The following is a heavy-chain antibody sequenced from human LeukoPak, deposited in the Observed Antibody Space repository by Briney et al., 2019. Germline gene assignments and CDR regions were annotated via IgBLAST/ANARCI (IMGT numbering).Heavy chain of an antibody. V-gene: IGHV3-48*03. J-gene: IGHJ1*01. CDR3: ARGGTLEYFQY. CDR1: GFTFSSYE. CDR2: ISSSGGTI. Sequence: GGSLRLSCAASGFTFSSYEMNWVRQAPGKGLEWVSYISSSGGTIYYTDSVKGRFTISRDNAQNSLYLQMNSLRAEDTAVYYCARGGTLEYFQYWGQGTLVSVSS.